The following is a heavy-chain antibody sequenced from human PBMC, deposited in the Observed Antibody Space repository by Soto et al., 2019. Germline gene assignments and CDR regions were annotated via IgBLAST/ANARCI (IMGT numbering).Heavy chain of an antibody. D-gene: IGHD5-12*01. J-gene: IGHJ4*02. CDR1: GFTFSNYA. CDR2: ISYDASYK. V-gene: IGHV3-30-3*01. Sequence: QVQLVESGGGVVQPGRSLRLSCVASGFTFSNYAIHWVRQAPGKGLEWVAIISYDASYKYYADSVKGRYTISRDNSKNTLYLQMNSLRAEDTAVYYCARSSGYDYGGDYWGQGTLVTVSS. CDR3: ARSSGYDYGGDY.